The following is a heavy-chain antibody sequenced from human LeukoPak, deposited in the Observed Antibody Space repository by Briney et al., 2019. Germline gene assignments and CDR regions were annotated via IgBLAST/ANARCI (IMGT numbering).Heavy chain of an antibody. D-gene: IGHD6-19*01. CDR1: GGSFSGYY. V-gene: IGHV4-34*01. CDR3: ARAVVAGTEGPLNDY. Sequence: PSETLSLTCAVYGGSFSGYYWSWIRQPPGKGLEWIGEINHSGSTNYNPSLKSRVTISVDTSKNQFSLKLSSVTAADTAVYYCARAVVAGTEGPLNDYWGQGTLVIVSS. CDR2: INHSGST. J-gene: IGHJ4*02.